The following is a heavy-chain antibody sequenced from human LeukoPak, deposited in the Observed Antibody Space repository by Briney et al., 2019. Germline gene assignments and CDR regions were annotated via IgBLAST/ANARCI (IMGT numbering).Heavy chain of an antibody. J-gene: IGHJ4*02. CDR2: IDRRGST. Sequence: SETLSLTCAVYGGSFSGYYWSWIRQSPGKGLELIGEIDRRGSTNYNPSLKRRVTISIDTSKNQFSLKLSSVTAADTALYYCARPVYCSATTCQGPFDYWGQGTLATVSS. CDR3: ARPVYCSATTCQGPFDY. CDR1: GGSFSGYY. D-gene: IGHD2-2*01. V-gene: IGHV4-34*01.